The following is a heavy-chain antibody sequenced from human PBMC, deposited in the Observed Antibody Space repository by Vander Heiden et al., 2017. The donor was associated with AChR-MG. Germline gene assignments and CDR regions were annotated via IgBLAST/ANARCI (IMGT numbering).Heavy chain of an antibody. CDR2: ISGSGGST. CDR3: AKDLSGYAGSKVDY. V-gene: IGHV3-23*01. CDR1: GFTLSSYA. J-gene: IGHJ4*02. D-gene: IGHD5-12*01. Sequence: EVQLLESGGGLVQPGGSLRLSWAASGFTLSSYAMRWVRQAPGKGLEWVSAISGSGGSTYYADSVKGRFTISRDNSKNTLYLQMNSLRAEDTAVYYCAKDLSGYAGSKVDYWGQGTLVTVSS.